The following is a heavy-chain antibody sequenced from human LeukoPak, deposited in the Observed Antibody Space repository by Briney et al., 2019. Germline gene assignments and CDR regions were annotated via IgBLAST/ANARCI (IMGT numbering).Heavy chain of an antibody. V-gene: IGHV3-74*01. D-gene: IGHD6-13*01. CDR2: INTDGSGK. CDR3: ASASSHRIAAGGDY. J-gene: IGHJ4*02. CDR1: GFSLTAFG. Sequence: GGSLRLSCAVSGFSLTAFGMNWVRQAPGKGLVWVSRINTDGSGKNYADSVKGRFTISRDNAKSTLYLQMNSLRAEDTAVYYCASASSHRIAAGGDYWGQGTLVTVSS.